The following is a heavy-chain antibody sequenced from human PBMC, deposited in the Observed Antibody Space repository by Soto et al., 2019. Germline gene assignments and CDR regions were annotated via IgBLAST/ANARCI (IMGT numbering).Heavy chain of an antibody. CDR3: ASEYCSGSSCYYYGMDV. CDR2: IWYDGSNK. D-gene: IGHD2-15*01. Sequence: ESGGGVVQPGRSLRLSCAASGFTFSSYGMHWVRQAPGKGLEWVAVIWYDGSNKYYADPVKGRFTISRDNSKNTLYLQMNSLRAEDTAVYYCASEYCSGSSCYYYGMDVWGQGTTVTVSS. J-gene: IGHJ6*02. CDR1: GFTFSSYG. V-gene: IGHV3-33*01.